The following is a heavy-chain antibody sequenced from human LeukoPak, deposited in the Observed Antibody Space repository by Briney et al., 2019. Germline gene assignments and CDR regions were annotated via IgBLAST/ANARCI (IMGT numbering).Heavy chain of an antibody. Sequence: GGSRRLSCAVSGFTFSSYAMSWVRQAPGKGLEWVSAISGSGGSTYYADSVKGRFTISRDNSKNTLYLQMNSLRAEDTAVYYCATRSLEYYDSSGAADYWGQGTLVTVYS. V-gene: IGHV3-23*01. D-gene: IGHD3-22*01. CDR1: GFTFSSYA. J-gene: IGHJ4*02. CDR3: ATRSLEYYDSSGAADY. CDR2: ISGSGGST.